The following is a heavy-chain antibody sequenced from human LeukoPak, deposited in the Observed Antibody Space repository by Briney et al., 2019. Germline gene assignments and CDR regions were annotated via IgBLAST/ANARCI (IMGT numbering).Heavy chain of an antibody. J-gene: IGHJ4*02. CDR3: TQNDFWNGGGRDY. CDR1: GFTFSSYA. V-gene: IGHV3-23*01. D-gene: IGHD3-3*01. Sequence: PGGSLRLSCAASGFTFSSYAMSWVRQAPGKGLEWVSAISGSGGSTYYADSVKGRFTISRDNSKNTLYLQMNSLRAEDTAVYYCTQNDFWNGGGRDYWGQGTLVTVSS. CDR2: ISGSGGST.